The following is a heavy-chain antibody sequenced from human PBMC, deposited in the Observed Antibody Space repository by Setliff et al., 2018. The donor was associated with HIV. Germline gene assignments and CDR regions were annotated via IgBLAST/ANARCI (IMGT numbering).Heavy chain of an antibody. D-gene: IGHD3-3*01. Sequence: SETLSLTCTVSGGSISGFYWSWIRQPPGKGLEWMGYIYYTGSTTYNPSLNSRVTISVDSSKNQFSLNLNSVTAADTAVYYCARHKTNYGFYAFDVWGQGTMVTVSS. J-gene: IGHJ3*01. CDR1: GGSISGFY. V-gene: IGHV4-59*08. CDR2: IYYTGST. CDR3: ARHKTNYGFYAFDV.